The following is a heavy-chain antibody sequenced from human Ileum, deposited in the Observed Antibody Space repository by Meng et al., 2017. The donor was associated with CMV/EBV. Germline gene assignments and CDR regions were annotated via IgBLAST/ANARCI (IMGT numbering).Heavy chain of an antibody. CDR3: AIDLNDLWSAYYFFFGY. V-gene: IGHV1-18*01. CDR1: GYTFSNYG. D-gene: IGHD3-3*01. Sequence: ASVKVSCKTSGYTFSNYGVSWLRQAPGQGLEWMGWISPFNGDRKSSQKFQDRVTMTSDTATDITYMELTRLRSDDTAVYFCAIDLNDLWSAYYFFFGYWGQGTLVTVSS. J-gene: IGHJ4*02. CDR2: ISPFNGDR.